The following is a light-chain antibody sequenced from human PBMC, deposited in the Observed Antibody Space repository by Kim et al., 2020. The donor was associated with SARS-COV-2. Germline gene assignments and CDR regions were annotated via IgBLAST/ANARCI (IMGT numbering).Light chain of an antibody. J-gene: IGKJ1*01. CDR2: GAS. CDR1: PSVSSN. Sequence: PGERAPLPCRASPSVSSNLAWYQQKPGQAPRLVFYGASTRATGIPARFSASGSGTEFTLTISSLQSEDFAVYYCQQYNNWPPWTFGQGTKVDIK. V-gene: IGKV3-15*01. CDR3: QQYNNWPPWT.